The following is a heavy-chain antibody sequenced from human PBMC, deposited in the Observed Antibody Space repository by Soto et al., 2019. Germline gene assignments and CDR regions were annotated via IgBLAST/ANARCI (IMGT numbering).Heavy chain of an antibody. CDR3: AGGGYAAY. D-gene: IGHD1-1*01. V-gene: IGHV3-7*04. J-gene: IGHJ4*02. CDR1: GFTFSSYW. Sequence: EVQLVESGGGLVQPGGSLRLSCAASGFTFSSYWMTWVRQAPGKGLEWVANIKQDGSEKYYVDSVKGRFTISRDNAKNSLYLQMKSRRAGGPAGYLWAGGGYAAYWGQGTLVTVSS. CDR2: IKQDGSEK.